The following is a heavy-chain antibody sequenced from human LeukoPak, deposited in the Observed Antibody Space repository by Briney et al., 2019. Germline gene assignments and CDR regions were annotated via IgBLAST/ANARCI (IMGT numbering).Heavy chain of an antibody. CDR2: ISAYNGNT. CDR1: GYTFISYA. D-gene: IGHD3-22*01. Sequence: GASVKVSCKASGYTFISYAMNWVRQAPGQGLEWMGWISAYNGNTNYAQKLQGRVTMTTDTSTSTAYMELRSLRSDDTAVYYCASLKNYYDSSGYLVTDAFDIWGQGTMVTVSS. J-gene: IGHJ3*02. V-gene: IGHV1-18*01. CDR3: ASLKNYYDSSGYLVTDAFDI.